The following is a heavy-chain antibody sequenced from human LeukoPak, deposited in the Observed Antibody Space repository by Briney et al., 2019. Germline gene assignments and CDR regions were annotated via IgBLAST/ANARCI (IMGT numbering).Heavy chain of an antibody. CDR1: GGSITTSDNY. D-gene: IGHD2-8*01. J-gene: IGHJ4*02. CDR3: ARDTHAEGPLDY. Sequence: PSETLSLTCIVSGGSITTSDNYWGWIRQPPGKGLEWIGAVHNSGSTYYNPSLKSRVTISVDTSKNQFSLKLSSVTAADTAVYYCARDTHAEGPLDYWGQGTLVTVSS. CDR2: VHNSGST. V-gene: IGHV4-39*07.